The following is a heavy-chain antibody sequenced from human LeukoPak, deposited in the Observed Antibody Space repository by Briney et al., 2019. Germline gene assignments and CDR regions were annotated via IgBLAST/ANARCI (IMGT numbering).Heavy chain of an antibody. V-gene: IGHV3-33*08. Sequence: GGSLRLTCTTSQFTFRNYEVNWVRQVPGKGLEWVAAIWFDGIRKYYADSVKGRLTISRDNSKNTLYLQMNSLRAEDTAVYYCARDLEDSSPFGAFDMWGQGTMVTVSS. D-gene: IGHD3-22*01. CDR3: ARDLEDSSPFGAFDM. CDR1: QFTFRNYE. CDR2: IWFDGIRK. J-gene: IGHJ3*02.